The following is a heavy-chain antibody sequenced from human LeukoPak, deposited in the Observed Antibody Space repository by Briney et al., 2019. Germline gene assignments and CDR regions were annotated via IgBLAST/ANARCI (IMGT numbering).Heavy chain of an antibody. J-gene: IGHJ3*02. V-gene: IGHV1-69*05. CDR3: ARSPSIVGAGDDAFDI. CDR1: VGTFSSYA. D-gene: IGHD1-26*01. CDR2: IIPIFGTA. Sequence: ASVKVSCKAFVGTFSSYAISWVRQAPGQGLEWMGRIIPIFGTANYAQKFQGRVTITTDESTSTDYMELSSLRSEDTAVYYCARSPSIVGAGDDAFDIWGQGTMVTVSS.